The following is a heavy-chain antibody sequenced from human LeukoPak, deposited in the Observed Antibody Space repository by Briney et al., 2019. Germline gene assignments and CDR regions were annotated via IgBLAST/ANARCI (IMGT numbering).Heavy chain of an antibody. CDR2: MNPNSGNT. CDR1: GYTFTSYD. V-gene: IGHV1-8*01. D-gene: IGHD3-9*01. CDR3: ARGPTYYDILTGHTYYYYGMDV. Sequence: AASVKVSCKASGYTFTSYDINWVRQATGQGLEWMGWMNPNSGNTGYAQKFQGRVTMTRNTSISTAYMELSSLRSEDTAVYYCARGPTYYDILTGHTYYYYGMDVWGQGTTVTVSS. J-gene: IGHJ6*02.